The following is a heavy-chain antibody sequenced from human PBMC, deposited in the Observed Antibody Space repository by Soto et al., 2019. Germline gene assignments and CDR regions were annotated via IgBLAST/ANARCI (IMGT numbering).Heavy chain of an antibody. Sequence: PSETLSLTCNVSGGSISSHYWSWIRQPPGKGLEWIGYIYYSGSTNYNPSLKSRVTISVDTSKNQFSLKLSSVTAADTAVYYCARLELVGYYYGMDVWGQGTTVT. CDR2: IYYSGST. V-gene: IGHV4-59*08. J-gene: IGHJ6*02. CDR3: ARLELVGYYYGMDV. CDR1: GGSISSHY. D-gene: IGHD6-13*01.